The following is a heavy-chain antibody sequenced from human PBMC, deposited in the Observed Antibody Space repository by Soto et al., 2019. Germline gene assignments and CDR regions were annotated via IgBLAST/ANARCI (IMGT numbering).Heavy chain of an antibody. CDR2: ISYDGRNK. J-gene: IGHJ6*02. D-gene: IGHD6-19*01. Sequence: QVQLVESGGGVVQPGRSLRLSCAASGFTFSSYGMHWVRQAPGKGLEWVAVISYDGRNKYYADAVKGRFTISRDNSKNTLYLQMSSLRADDTAVYYCVKDGSSGWPYFYDMDVWGQGTTVTVSS. V-gene: IGHV3-30*18. CDR1: GFTFSSYG. CDR3: VKDGSSGWPYFYDMDV.